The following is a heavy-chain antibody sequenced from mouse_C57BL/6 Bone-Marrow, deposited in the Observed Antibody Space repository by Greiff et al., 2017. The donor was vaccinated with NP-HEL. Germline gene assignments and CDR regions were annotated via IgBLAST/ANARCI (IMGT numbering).Heavy chain of an antibody. V-gene: IGHV14-4*01. CDR2: IDPENGDT. D-gene: IGHD2-2*01. CDR3: TTSTMVTTRTFAY. J-gene: IGHJ3*01. CDR1: GFNIKDDY. Sequence: EVQLQQSGAELVRPGASVKLSCTASGFNIKDDYMHWVKQRPEQGLEWIGWIDPENGDTEYASKFQGKATITADTSSNTAYLQLSSRTSEDTAVYYCTTSTMVTTRTFAYWGQGTLVTVSA.